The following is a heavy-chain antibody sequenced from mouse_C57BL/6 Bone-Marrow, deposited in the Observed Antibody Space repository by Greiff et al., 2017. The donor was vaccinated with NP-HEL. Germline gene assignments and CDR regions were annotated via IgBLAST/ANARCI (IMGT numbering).Heavy chain of an antibody. CDR2: INPSNGGT. V-gene: IGHV1-53*01. CDR3: ARQRNDYDWFAY. CDR1: GYTFTSYW. J-gene: IGHJ3*01. Sequence: VQLQQPGTELVKPGASVKLSCKASGYTFTSYWMHGVKQRPGQGLEWIGNINPSNGGTNYNEKFKSKATLTVDKSSSTAYMQLSSLTSEDSAVYYCARQRNDYDWFAYWGQGTLVTVSA. D-gene: IGHD2-4*01.